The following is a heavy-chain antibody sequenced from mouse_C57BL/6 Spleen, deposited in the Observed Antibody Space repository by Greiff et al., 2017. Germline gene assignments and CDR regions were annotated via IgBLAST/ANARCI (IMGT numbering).Heavy chain of an antibody. V-gene: IGHV7-1*01. J-gene: IGHJ3*01. Sequence: EVNLVESGGGLVQSGRSLRLSCATSGFTFSDFYMEWVRQAPGKGLEWIAASRNKANDYTTEYSASVKGRFIVSRDTSQSILYLQMNALRAEDTAIYYCARDAAQATGFAYWGQGTLVTVSA. D-gene: IGHD3-2*02. CDR2: SRNKANDYTT. CDR3: ARDAAQATGFAY. CDR1: GFTFSDFY.